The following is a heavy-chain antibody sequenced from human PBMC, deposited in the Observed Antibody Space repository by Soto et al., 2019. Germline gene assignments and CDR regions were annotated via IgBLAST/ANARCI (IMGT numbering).Heavy chain of an antibody. D-gene: IGHD2-15*01. CDR2: IYPGDSDT. V-gene: IGHV5-51*01. Sequence: GESLKISCKGSGYSFTSYWIGWVRQMPGKGLEWMGIIYPGDSDTRYSPSFQGQVTISADKSISTAYLQWSSLKASDTAMYYCARFCSGGSCSPPQYVFDIWGQGKMVTVPS. J-gene: IGHJ3*02. CDR3: ARFCSGGSCSPPQYVFDI. CDR1: GYSFTSYW.